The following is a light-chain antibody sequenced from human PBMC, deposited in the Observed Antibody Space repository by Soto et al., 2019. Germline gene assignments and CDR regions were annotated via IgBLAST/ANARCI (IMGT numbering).Light chain of an antibody. CDR1: QSVSSY. CDR3: QQRSNWPPIT. V-gene: IGKV3-11*01. J-gene: IGKJ5*01. Sequence: EIVLTQSPATLSLSPGERATLSFSCSQSVSSYLAWYQQKPGQAPRLLIYDASNRATGIPARFSGGGSGTDFTLTIDNLEPEDFAIYYCQQRSNWPPITFGQGTRLEIK. CDR2: DAS.